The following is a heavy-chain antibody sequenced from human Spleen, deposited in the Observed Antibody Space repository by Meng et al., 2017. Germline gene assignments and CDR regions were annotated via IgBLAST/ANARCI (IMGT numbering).Heavy chain of an antibody. CDR3: ARDPIFVVVPAAIDWFDP. CDR2: IIPIFGTA. CDR1: GGTFSSYA. Sequence: SVKVSCKASGGTFSSYAISWVRQAPGQGLEWMGGIIPIFGTANYAQKFQGRVTITTDESTSTGYMELSSLRSEDTAVYYCARDPIFVVVPAAIDWFDPWGQGTLVTVSS. V-gene: IGHV1-69*05. D-gene: IGHD2-2*01. J-gene: IGHJ5*02.